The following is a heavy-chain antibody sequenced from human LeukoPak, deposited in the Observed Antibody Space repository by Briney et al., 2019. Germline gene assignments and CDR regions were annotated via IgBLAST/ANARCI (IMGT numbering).Heavy chain of an antibody. CDR1: GFTFSSYA. V-gene: IGHV3-23*01. J-gene: IGHJ5*02. Sequence: GGSLRLSCAASGFTFSSYAMTWVRQAPGKGLEWVSAISATGGTTYYADSVKGRFTSSRDNSKNTLYLQMNSLTAEDTAVYYCARGKISASLNWFDPWGQGTLVTVSS. CDR2: ISATGGTT. D-gene: IGHD2-15*01. CDR3: ARGKISASLNWFDP.